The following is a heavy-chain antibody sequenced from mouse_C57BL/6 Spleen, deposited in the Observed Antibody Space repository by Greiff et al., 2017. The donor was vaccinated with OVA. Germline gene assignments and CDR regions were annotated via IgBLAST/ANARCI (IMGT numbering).Heavy chain of an antibody. CDR2: IWGDGST. CDR3: AKGGDD. J-gene: IGHJ4*01. V-gene: IGHV2-3*01. CDR1: GFSLTSYG. Sequence: VKLQESGPGLVAPSQSLSITCTVSGFSLTSYGVSWVRQPPGKGLEWLGVIWGDGSTNYHSALISRLSISKDNSKSQAFSILISLQTDASSTYSCAKGGDDWGKGTRVTVSA.